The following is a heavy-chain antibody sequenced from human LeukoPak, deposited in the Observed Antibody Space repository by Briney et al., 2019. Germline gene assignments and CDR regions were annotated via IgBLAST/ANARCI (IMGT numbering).Heavy chain of an antibody. CDR1: GFTFSSYT. J-gene: IGHJ4*02. D-gene: IGHD7-27*01. V-gene: IGHV3-23*01. CDR2: ITTSDGNT. CDR3: AKDGGLWVSAHWGDS. Sequence: GGSLRLSCAASGFTFSSYTMSWVRQAPGKGLEWVSTITTSDGNTYYADSVKGRFTVSRDNSKNTLYLQMNSLRAEDTAVYYCAKDGGLWVSAHWGDSWGRGTLATVSS.